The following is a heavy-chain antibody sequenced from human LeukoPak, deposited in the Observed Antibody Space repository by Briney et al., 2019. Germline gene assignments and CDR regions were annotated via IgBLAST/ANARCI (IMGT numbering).Heavy chain of an antibody. CDR2: IIPIFGTA. J-gene: IGHJ3*02. CDR1: GGTFSSYA. D-gene: IGHD1-26*01. Sequence: GASVKVSCKASGGTFSSYAISWVRQAPGQGLEWMGGIIPIFGTANYAQKFQGRVTITADESTSTAYMELSSLRSEDTAVYYCAREAGGSSILGDAFDIWGQGTMVTVSS. CDR3: AREAGGSSILGDAFDI. V-gene: IGHV1-69*13.